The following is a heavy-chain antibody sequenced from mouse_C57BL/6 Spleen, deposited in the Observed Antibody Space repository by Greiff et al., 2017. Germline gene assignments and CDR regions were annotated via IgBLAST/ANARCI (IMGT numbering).Heavy chain of an antibody. J-gene: IGHJ4*01. D-gene: IGHD2-10*01. V-gene: IGHV1-39*01. Sequence: VQLQQSGPELVKPGASVKISCKASGYSFTDYNTNWVKQSNGKSLEWIGVINPNYGTTSYNQKFKGKATLTVDQSSSTAYMQLNSLTSEDSAVYYCARAYYGNLSYAMDYWGQGSSVTVSS. CDR2: INPNYGTT. CDR3: ARAYYGNLSYAMDY. CDR1: GYSFTDYN.